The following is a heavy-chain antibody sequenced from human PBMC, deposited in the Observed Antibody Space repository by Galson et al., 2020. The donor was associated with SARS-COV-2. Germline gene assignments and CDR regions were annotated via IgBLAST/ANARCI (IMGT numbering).Heavy chain of an antibody. D-gene: IGHD3-3*01. Sequence: ESGPTLVKPTETLTLTCTVSGFSLSNARMGVSWIRQPPGKALEWLAHIFSNDEKSYSTSLKSRLTISKDTSKSHVVLTMTNMDPVDTATYYCARTPKEVTIFGVVYYGMDVWGQGTTVTVSS. CDR1: GFSLSNARMG. V-gene: IGHV2-26*01. CDR3: ARTPKEVTIFGVVYYGMDV. J-gene: IGHJ6*02. CDR2: IFSNDEK.